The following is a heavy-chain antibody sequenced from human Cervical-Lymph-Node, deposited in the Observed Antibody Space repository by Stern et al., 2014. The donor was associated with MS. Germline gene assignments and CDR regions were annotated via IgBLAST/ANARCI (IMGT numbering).Heavy chain of an antibody. V-gene: IGHV1-3*01. CDR2: INAANGDT. Sequence: QVQLVQSGAEVAKPGASVKVSCKASGFTFSSYSLHWVRQAPGQSLEWMGWINAANGDTKYSQKFQGRFTVSWDTSASTAYMELSSLTSEDTAVYFCARNYLEDCSSDSCHAFYYYYGLDVWGQGTTVTVSS. J-gene: IGHJ6*02. D-gene: IGHD2-2*01. CDR1: GFTFSSYS. CDR3: ARNYLEDCSSDSCHAFYYYYGLDV.